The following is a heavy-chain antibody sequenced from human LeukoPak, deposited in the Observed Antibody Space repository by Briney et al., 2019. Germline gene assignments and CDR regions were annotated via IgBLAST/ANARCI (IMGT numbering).Heavy chain of an antibody. J-gene: IGHJ6*03. CDR1: GGSFSGYY. Sequence: SETLSLTCAVYGGSFSGYYWSWIRQPPGKGLEWIGEINHSGSTNYNPSLKSRVTISVDTSKNQFSLKLSSVTAADTAVYYCARNSITMVRGVYNYYYYYYMDVWGKGTTVTISS. V-gene: IGHV4-34*01. D-gene: IGHD3-10*01. CDR2: INHSGST. CDR3: ARNSITMVRGVYNYYYYYYMDV.